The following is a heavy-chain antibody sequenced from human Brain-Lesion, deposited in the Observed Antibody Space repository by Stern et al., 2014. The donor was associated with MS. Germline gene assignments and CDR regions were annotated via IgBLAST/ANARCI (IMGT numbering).Heavy chain of an antibody. Sequence: ESGPALVKPTQSLTLTCTFSGFSLTTPGVGVTWIRQRPGKALEWLALVDWDDEKYYSTSLKTRLSIFKDTSKNQVVLTMTNMDPVDTATYYCARMRYSGDYFIDYWGQGTLVTVSS. CDR1: GFSLTTPGVG. D-gene: IGHD5-12*01. V-gene: IGHV2-70*01. CDR3: ARMRYSGDYFIDY. J-gene: IGHJ4*02. CDR2: VDWDDEK.